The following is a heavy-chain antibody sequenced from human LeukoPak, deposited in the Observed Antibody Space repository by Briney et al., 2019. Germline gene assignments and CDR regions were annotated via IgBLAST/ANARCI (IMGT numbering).Heavy chain of an antibody. J-gene: IGHJ4*02. CDR2: IYYSGST. Sequence: SATLSLTCTASGGSISSYYWSWIRQPPGQGLEWIGYIYYSGSTNYNPSLKSRVTISVDTAKNQFSLKLSSVTAADTAVYYCARQIQLWSGIDYWGQGTLVTVSS. D-gene: IGHD5-18*01. V-gene: IGHV4-59*08. CDR3: ARQIQLWSGIDY. CDR1: GGSISSYY.